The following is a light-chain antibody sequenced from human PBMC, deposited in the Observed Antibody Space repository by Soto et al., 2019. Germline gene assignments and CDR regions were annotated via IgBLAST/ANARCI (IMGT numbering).Light chain of an antibody. Sequence: QSVLTQPASVSGSPGQSITISCTETSSDVGSYNLVSWYQQHPGKAPKLMIYEVSKRPSGVSNRFSGSKSGNTASLTISGLQAEDEADYYCCSYAGSRTSVFGTGTKVTVL. CDR1: SSDVGSYNL. CDR3: CSYAGSRTSV. CDR2: EVS. J-gene: IGLJ1*01. V-gene: IGLV2-23*02.